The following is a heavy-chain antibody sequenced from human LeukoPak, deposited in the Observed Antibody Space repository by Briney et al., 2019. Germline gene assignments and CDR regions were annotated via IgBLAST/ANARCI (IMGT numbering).Heavy chain of an antibody. D-gene: IGHD3-9*01. V-gene: IGHV4-59*12. Sequence: PSETLSLTCTVSGGSISSYYWSWIRQPPGKGLEWIGYVYYSGSTNYNPSLKSRVTISVDTSKNQFSLKLSSVTAADTAVYYCARGLTGYYKGWFDPWGQGTLVTVSS. CDR3: ARGLTGYYKGWFDP. CDR1: GGSISSYY. CDR2: VYYSGST. J-gene: IGHJ5*02.